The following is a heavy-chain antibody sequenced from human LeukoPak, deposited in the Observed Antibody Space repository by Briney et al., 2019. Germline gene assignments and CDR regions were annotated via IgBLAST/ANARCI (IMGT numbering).Heavy chain of an antibody. CDR3: ARAVGATVRYYYYMDV. CDR1: GLPISSYY. V-gene: IGHV4-59*01. J-gene: IGHJ6*03. D-gene: IGHD1-26*01. Sequence: SETLSLTRTVSGLPISSYYWSWIRHPPGKGVEQIGYIYYSGSPHYNPSLKSRVTISVDTSKNLFSLKLSSVTAADTAVYYCARAVGATVRYYYYMDVWGKGTTVTVSS. CDR2: IYYSGSP.